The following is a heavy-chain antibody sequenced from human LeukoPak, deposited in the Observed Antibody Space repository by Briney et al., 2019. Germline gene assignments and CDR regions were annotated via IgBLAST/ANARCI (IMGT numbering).Heavy chain of an antibody. J-gene: IGHJ6*03. CDR3: ARERTLGYCTNGVCYNYYYYYMDV. D-gene: IGHD2-8*01. Sequence: RASVKVSCKASGYTFTSYGVSWVRQAPGQGLEWMGGIIPIFGTANYAQKFQGRVTITTDESTSTAYMELSSLRSEDTAVYYCARERTLGYCTNGVCYNYYYYYMDVWGKGTTVTVSS. CDR1: GYTFTSYG. V-gene: IGHV1-69*05. CDR2: IIPIFGTA.